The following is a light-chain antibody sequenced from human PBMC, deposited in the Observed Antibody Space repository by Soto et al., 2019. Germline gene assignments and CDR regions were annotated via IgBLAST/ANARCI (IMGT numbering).Light chain of an antibody. V-gene: IGLV2-14*03. Sequence: QSVLTQPASVSDSPGQSITISCTGTSSDVGGSNFVSWYQQHPGKPPKLIIYDVANRPSGVSNRFSGSKSGSTASLIISRLQAEDEADYYCSSYTSSSLYVFGTGTKVTVL. CDR1: SSDVGGSNF. J-gene: IGLJ1*01. CDR3: SSYTSSSLYV. CDR2: DVA.